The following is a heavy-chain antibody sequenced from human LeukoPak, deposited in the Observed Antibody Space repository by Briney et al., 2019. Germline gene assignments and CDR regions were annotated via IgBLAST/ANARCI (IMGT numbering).Heavy chain of an antibody. J-gene: IGHJ3*02. CDR3: AKGYYGDFELDAFDI. CDR2: ISWNSGSI. CDR1: GFTFDDYA. V-gene: IGHV3-9*01. Sequence: GGSLRLSCAASGFTFDDYAMNWVRQAPGKGLEWVSGISWNSGSIGYADSVKGRFTISRDNAKNSLYLHMNSLRAEDTALYYCAKGYYGDFELDAFDIWGQGTMVTVSS. D-gene: IGHD4-17*01.